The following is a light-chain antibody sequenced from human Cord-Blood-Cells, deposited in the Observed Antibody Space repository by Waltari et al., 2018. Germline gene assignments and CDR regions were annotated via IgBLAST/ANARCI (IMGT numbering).Light chain of an antibody. J-gene: IGLJ1*01. V-gene: IGLV2-14*01. CDR1: SSDVGGYNY. CDR2: EVS. CDR3: SSYTSSSHYV. Sequence: QSALTQPASVSGSPGQSITISCTGTSSDVGGYNYVSWYQQHPGKAPKLMIYEVSNRPSWVSNRFSGSKSGNTASLTISGLQAEDEADYYCSSYTSSSHYVFGTGTKVTVL.